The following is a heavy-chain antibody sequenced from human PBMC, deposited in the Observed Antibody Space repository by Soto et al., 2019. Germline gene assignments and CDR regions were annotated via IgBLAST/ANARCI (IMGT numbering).Heavy chain of an antibody. V-gene: IGHV1-2*04. D-gene: IGHD5-18*01. CDR3: ARGEHTVHTAMDDAFDT. CDR2: INPNSGGT. CDR1: GYTFTGYY. J-gene: IGHJ3*02. Sequence: ASVKVSCKASGYTFTGYYMHWVRQAPGQGLEWMGWINPNSGGTNYAQKFQGWVTMTRYTSISTAYMELSRQRSEDTAVYYCARGEHTVHTAMDDAFDTWGQGTMVTVSS.